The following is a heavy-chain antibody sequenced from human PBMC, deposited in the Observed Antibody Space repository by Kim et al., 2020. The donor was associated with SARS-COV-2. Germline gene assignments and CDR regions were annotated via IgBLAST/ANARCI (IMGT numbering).Heavy chain of an antibody. J-gene: IGHJ5*02. CDR2: INSDGSTT. CDR1: GFTFNNYW. CDR3: ARALLGPSWFDP. V-gene: IGHV3-74*01. Sequence: GGSLRLSCAASGFTFNNYWMHWVRQVPGKGLVWVSRINSDGSTTTYADSVKGRFTISRDNAKNTLYLQMNSLRAEDTAVYYCARALLGPSWFDPWGQGTLVTVSS. D-gene: IGHD1-26*01.